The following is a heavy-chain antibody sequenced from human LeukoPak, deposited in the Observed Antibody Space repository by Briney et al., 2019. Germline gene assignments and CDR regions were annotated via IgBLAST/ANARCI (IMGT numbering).Heavy chain of an antibody. J-gene: IGHJ6*03. D-gene: IGHD3-10*01. CDR1: GFTFSSYS. CDR3: AKGGGSDLGYYFYMDV. V-gene: IGHV3-21*04. CDR2: ISSSSYI. Sequence: GGSLRLSCAASGFTFSSYSMNWVRQAPGKGLEWVSSISSSSYIYYADSVKGRFTISRDNAKNYQYLQMNSLRAEDTALYYCAKGGGSDLGYYFYMDVWGRGTTVTISS.